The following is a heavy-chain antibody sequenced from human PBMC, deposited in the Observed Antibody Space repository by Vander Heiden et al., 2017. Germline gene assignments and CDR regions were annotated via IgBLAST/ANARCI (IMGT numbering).Heavy chain of an antibody. CDR3: AKDNPPLSIAAAGMSDY. CDR2: ISGSGGST. V-gene: IGHV3-23*01. J-gene: IGHJ4*02. Sequence: EAQLLESGGGLIQPGGSLRRSCAASGFTFRSYAMSWVRQAPGKELEWVSAISGSGGSTYYADSVKGRFTISRDNSKNTLYLQMNSLRAEDTAVYYCAKDNPPLSIAAAGMSDYWGQGTLVTVSS. D-gene: IGHD6-13*01. CDR1: GFTFRSYA.